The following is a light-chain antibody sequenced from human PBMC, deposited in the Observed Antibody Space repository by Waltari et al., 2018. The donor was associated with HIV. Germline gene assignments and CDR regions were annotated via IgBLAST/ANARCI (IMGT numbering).Light chain of an antibody. CDR1: NIETTS. Sequence: SYVLTPPPSVSVAPGKTASITCGGNNIETTSVNWNQQKPGQAPVLVIYYDSDRPSGIPERFSGSNSGNTATLTITRVEAGDEADYFCQVWDPTTDHMVFGGGTKLTVL. CDR2: YDS. V-gene: IGLV3-21*04. CDR3: QVWDPTTDHMV. J-gene: IGLJ3*02.